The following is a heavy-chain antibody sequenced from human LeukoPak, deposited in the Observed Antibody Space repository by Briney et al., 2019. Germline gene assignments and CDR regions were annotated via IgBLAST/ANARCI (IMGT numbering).Heavy chain of an antibody. CDR3: AKRGSFYYYDSSAYPDY. V-gene: IGHV3-23*01. Sequence: GGSLSLSCAASGFAFISYAMSWVRQAPGKGLEWVSGISGSGDRTYYADSVKGRFTISRDNSKNTLYLQMNSLRVEDTAVYYCAKRGSFYYYDSSAYPDYWGQGSLVTVSS. CDR1: GFAFISYA. D-gene: IGHD3-22*01. J-gene: IGHJ4*02. CDR2: ISGSGDRT.